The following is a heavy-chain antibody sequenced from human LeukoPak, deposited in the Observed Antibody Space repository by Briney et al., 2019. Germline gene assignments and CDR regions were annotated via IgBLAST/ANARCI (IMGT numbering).Heavy chain of an antibody. D-gene: IGHD4-23*01. J-gene: IGHJ4*02. V-gene: IGHV1-8*01. Sequence: ASVKVSCKASGYTFTNYDFSWMRQATGQGLEWMGWMNPNSGSTGYAQKFQGRVTMTRNTSISTAYMELSSLRSEDTAVYYCARHYGGLDYWGQGTLVTVSS. CDR3: ARHYGGLDY. CDR1: GYTFTNYD. CDR2: MNPNSGST.